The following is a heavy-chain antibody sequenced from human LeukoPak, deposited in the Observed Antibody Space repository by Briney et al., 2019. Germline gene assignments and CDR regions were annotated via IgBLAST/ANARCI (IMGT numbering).Heavy chain of an antibody. D-gene: IGHD1-7*01. CDR3: ATDLTESLTGTPGY. CDR1: GYTLTELS. V-gene: IGHV1-24*01. CDR2: FYPEDGET. Sequence: AXXKVSCKVSGYTLTELSMHWVRQAPGKGLEWMGGFYPEDGETIYAQKFQGRVTMTEDTSTDTAYMELSSLRSEDTAVYYCATDLTESLTGTPGYRGQGTLVTVSS. J-gene: IGHJ4*02.